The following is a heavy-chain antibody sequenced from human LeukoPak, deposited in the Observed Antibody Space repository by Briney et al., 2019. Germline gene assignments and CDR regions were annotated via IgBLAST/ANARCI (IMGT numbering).Heavy chain of an antibody. J-gene: IGHJ6*03. CDR1: GYTFTSYD. V-gene: IGHV1-8*01. CDR2: MNPNSGNT. Sequence: ASVKVSCKASGYTFTSYDINWVRQATGQGLEWMGWMNPNSGNTGYAQKFQGRVTMTRNTSISTAYMELSSLRSEDTAVYYCARGARRYYYMDVWGKGTTVTVSS. CDR3: ARGARRYYYMDV.